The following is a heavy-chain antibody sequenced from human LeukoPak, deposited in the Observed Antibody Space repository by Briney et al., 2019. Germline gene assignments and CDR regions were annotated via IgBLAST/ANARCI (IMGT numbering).Heavy chain of an antibody. CDR2: IYTSGTT. J-gene: IGHJ4*02. D-gene: IGHD4-23*01. Sequence: SETLSLTCTVSGGSVSSFYWSWSRQPAGEGLEWIGLIYTSGTTNYNPSLKSRVTMSVDTSKNQFSLKLTSVTAADTAVYYCARSGGNSPFDYWGQGTLVTVSS. V-gene: IGHV4-4*07. CDR3: ARSGGNSPFDY. CDR1: GGSVSSFY.